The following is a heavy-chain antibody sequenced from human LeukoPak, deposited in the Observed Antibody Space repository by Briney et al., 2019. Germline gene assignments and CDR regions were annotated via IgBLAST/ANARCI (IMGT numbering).Heavy chain of an antibody. Sequence: GGSLRLSCAASGFTFNSYGMHWVRQAPGKGLELVAVLWLDGGNQYNADYVTGRFTISRDNSENTLYLHMNSLRAEETAVYYCAREIRRGYSFGYDAFDIWGQGTMVTVSS. CDR3: AREIRRGYSFGYDAFDI. CDR2: LWLDGGNQ. V-gene: IGHV3-33*01. J-gene: IGHJ3*02. CDR1: GFTFNSYG. D-gene: IGHD5-18*01.